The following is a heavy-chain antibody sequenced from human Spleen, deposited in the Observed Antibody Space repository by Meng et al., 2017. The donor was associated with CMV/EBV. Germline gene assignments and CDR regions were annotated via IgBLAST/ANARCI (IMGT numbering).Heavy chain of an antibody. CDR2: INPSGYST. J-gene: IGHJ3*02. D-gene: IGHD4-11*01. CDR1: GYTFTSYY. V-gene: IGHV1-46*01. Sequence: ASVKVSCKPSGYTFTSYYVHWVRQAPGQGLEWMGVINPSGYSTSYAQKFQGRVTLTRDTSTSTVYMDLYSLRSADTAVYYCARDYSNPDAFDIWGQGTMVTVSS. CDR3: ARDYSNPDAFDI.